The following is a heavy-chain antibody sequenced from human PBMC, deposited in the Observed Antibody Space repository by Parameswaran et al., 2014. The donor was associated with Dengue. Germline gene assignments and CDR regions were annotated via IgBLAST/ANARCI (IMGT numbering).Heavy chain of an antibody. CDR2: INPSGGST. Sequence: VRQAPGQGLEWMGIINPSGGSTSYAQKFQGRVTMTRDTSTSTVYMELSSLRSEDTAVYYCARGAPYYDFWSGRTFDYWGQGTLVTVSS. D-gene: IGHD3-3*01. CDR3: ARGAPYYDFWSGRTFDY. V-gene: IGHV1-46*01. J-gene: IGHJ4*02.